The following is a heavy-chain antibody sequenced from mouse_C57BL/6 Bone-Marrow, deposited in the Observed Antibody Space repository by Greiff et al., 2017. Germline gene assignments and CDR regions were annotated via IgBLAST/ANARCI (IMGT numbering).Heavy chain of an antibody. V-gene: IGHV2-6*01. Sequence: VQLVESGPGLVAPSQSLSITCTVSGFSLTSYGVDWVRQSPGKGLEWLGVIWGVGSTNYNSALKSRLSISKDNSKSQIFLKMNCLQTDDTAMYYCASEDYWGQGTLVTVSA. CDR1: GFSLTSYG. J-gene: IGHJ3*01. CDR2: IWGVGST. CDR3: ASEDY.